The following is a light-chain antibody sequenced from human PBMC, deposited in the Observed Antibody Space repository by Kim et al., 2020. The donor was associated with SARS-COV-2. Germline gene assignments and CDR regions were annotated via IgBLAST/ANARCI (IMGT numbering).Light chain of an antibody. Sequence: ASVGDRVTITCRASQGISNYLVWYQQKPGKVPKLLMYAASALQSGVPSRFSGSGAGTEVTLTISSMQPEDVATYDCQKYDSATFSFGPGTKVDIK. CDR2: AAS. J-gene: IGKJ3*01. CDR3: QKYDSATFS. CDR1: QGISNY. V-gene: IGKV1-27*01.